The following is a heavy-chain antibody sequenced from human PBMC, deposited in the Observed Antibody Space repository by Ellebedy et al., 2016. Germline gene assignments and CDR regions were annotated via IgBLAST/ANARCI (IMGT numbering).Heavy chain of an antibody. J-gene: IGHJ3*02. D-gene: IGHD1-26*01. CDR3: ARESLAWEQATDAFEI. V-gene: IGHV4-38-2*02. Sequence: SETLSLTCTVSGYSISSGYHWGWIRQPPGEGLEWIGEIIHSGTTHYNPSLKSRVTISLDKSRNQLSLNLNSVTAADTAVYYCARESLAWEQATDAFEIWGQGAMVTVSS. CDR1: GYSISSGYH. CDR2: IIHSGTT.